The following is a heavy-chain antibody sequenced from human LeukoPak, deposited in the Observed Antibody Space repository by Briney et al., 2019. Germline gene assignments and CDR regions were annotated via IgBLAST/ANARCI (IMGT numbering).Heavy chain of an antibody. Sequence: PSETLSLTCIVSGGSIRSGSYYWSWIRQPAGKGLEWIGRIYTSGSTNYNPSLKSRVTISVDTSKNQFSPKLSSVTAADTAVYYCARDLWGSGIDNWGQGTLVTVSS. J-gene: IGHJ4*02. CDR2: IYTSGST. D-gene: IGHD3-10*01. CDR3: ARDLWGSGIDN. V-gene: IGHV4-61*02. CDR1: GGSIRSGSYY.